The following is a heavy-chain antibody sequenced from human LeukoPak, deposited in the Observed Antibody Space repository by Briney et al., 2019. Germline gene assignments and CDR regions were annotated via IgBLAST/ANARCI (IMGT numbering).Heavy chain of an antibody. CDR3: ARSTVDYYFDY. J-gene: IGHJ4*02. V-gene: IGHV4-59*05. CDR2: IYYSGST. Sequence: PSETLSLTCIVSGGSISSYCWSWIRQPPGKGLEWIGSIYYSGSTYYNPSLKSRVTISVDTSKNQFSLKLSSVTAADAAVYYCARSTVDYYFDYWGQGTLVTVSS. CDR1: GGSISSYC. D-gene: IGHD4-23*01.